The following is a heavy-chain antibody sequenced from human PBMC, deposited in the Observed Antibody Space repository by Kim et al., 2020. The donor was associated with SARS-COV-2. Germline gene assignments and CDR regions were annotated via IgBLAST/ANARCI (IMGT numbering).Heavy chain of an antibody. CDR2: ISYDGSNK. J-gene: IGHJ6*02. V-gene: IGHV3-33*05. CDR1: GLIFSNYG. Sequence: GGYLRLSCAASGLIFSNYGMHWVRQAPGKGLEWVAVISYDGSNKYYADSVKGRFTISRDNSKNTLYLQMNSLRAEDTAVYYCATNEGVEMATILYYGMDVWGQGTTVTVSS. D-gene: IGHD5-12*01. CDR3: ATNEGVEMATILYYGMDV.